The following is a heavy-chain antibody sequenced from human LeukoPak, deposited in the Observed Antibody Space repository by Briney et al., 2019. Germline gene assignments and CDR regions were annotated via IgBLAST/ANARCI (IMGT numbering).Heavy chain of an antibody. CDR1: GFTFSSYS. CDR3: ARVTEYGGSWYLDY. Sequence: GGSLRLSCAASGFTFSSYSLNWVRQAPGKGLEWVSFISGSGSYVYYAESMKGRFGISRDNSKNSVYLHMNSLRAEDTAVYYCARVTEYGGSWYLDYWGQGTLVTVSS. J-gene: IGHJ4*02. CDR2: ISGSGSYV. V-gene: IGHV3-21*01. D-gene: IGHD2-15*01.